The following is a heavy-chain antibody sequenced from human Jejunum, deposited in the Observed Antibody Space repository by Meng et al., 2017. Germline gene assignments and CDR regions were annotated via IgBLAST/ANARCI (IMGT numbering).Heavy chain of an antibody. Sequence: GQRQESGPGLVKPSETLSLTCTVSGGSMSGYYWSWIRQPPGKGLEWIGYIYYSGSTNYNPSLKSRVTISVDTSKNQFSLKLSSVTAADTAVYYCARDGFSIGHHFDYWGQGTLVTVSS. CDR2: IYYSGST. D-gene: IGHD2-15*01. CDR1: GGSMSGYY. CDR3: ARDGFSIGHHFDY. J-gene: IGHJ4*02. V-gene: IGHV4-59*01.